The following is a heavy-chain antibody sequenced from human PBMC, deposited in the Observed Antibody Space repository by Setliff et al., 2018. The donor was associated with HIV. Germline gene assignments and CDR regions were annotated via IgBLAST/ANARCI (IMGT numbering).Heavy chain of an antibody. V-gene: IGHV7-4-1*02. J-gene: IGHJ5*02. Sequence: ASVKVSCKASGYTFINYAMNWVRQAPGQGLEWMGWINTNTGSPTYAQAFTGRFVFSVDTSATTAYLQISSLKAEDTAVYYCARALYGDYGGDINWFDPWGQGTLVTVSS. D-gene: IGHD4-17*01. CDR3: ARALYGDYGGDINWFDP. CDR1: GYTFINYA. CDR2: INTNTGSP.